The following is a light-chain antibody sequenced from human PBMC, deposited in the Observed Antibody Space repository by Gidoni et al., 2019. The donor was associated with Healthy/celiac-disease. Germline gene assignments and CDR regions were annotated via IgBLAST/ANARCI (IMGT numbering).Light chain of an antibody. CDR3: QQSYSTPR. Sequence: DIQMTQSPSSLSASVGDRVTITCRASQSISSYLNWYQKKPGKAPKLLIYAASSLQSGVPSRFSGSGSGTDFTLTSSSLQPEDFANYYCQQSYSTPRFGPGTKVDIK. V-gene: IGKV1-39*01. CDR1: QSISSY. J-gene: IGKJ3*01. CDR2: AAS.